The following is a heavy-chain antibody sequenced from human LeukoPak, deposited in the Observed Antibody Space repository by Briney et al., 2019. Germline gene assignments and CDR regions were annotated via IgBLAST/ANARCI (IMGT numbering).Heavy chain of an antibody. Sequence: GASVKVSCKASGYTFTSYDISWVRQAPGQGPEWMGGIIPIFGTANYAQKFQGRVTITADESTSTAYMELSSLRSEDTAVYYCARGNPLYSSSSPYYYGMDVWGQGTTVTVSS. D-gene: IGHD6-6*01. J-gene: IGHJ6*02. V-gene: IGHV1-69*13. CDR2: IIPIFGTA. CDR1: GYTFTSYD. CDR3: ARGNPLYSSSSPYYYGMDV.